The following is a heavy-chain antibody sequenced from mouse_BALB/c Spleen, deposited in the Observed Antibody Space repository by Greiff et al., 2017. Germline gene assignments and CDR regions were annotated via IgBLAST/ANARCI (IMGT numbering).Heavy chain of an antibody. CDR3: ARKDYSFAY. CDR1: GFNIKDPY. Sequence: VHVKQSGAELVKPGASVKLSCTASGFNIKDPYMPWVKQRPEQGLEWIGRIDPANGNTKYDPKFPGKATITADTSSNTAYLQLSSLTSEDTAVYYCARKDYSFAYWGQGTLVTVSA. D-gene: IGHD1-1*01. V-gene: IGHV14-3*02. CDR2: IDPANGNT. J-gene: IGHJ3*01.